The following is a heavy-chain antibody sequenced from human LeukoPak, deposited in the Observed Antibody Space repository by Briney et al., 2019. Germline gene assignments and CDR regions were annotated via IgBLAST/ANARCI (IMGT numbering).Heavy chain of an antibody. V-gene: IGHV1-2*02. J-gene: IGHJ4*02. D-gene: IGHD1-26*01. Sequence: ASVKVSCKASGYTFTGYYMHWVRQAPGQGLEWMGWINPNSGGTNYAQKFQERVTITRDMSTSTAYMELSSLRSEDTAVYYCAATRGTKVGATGLNYWGQGTLVTVSS. CDR1: GYTFTGYY. CDR3: AATRGTKVGATGLNY. CDR2: INPNSGGT.